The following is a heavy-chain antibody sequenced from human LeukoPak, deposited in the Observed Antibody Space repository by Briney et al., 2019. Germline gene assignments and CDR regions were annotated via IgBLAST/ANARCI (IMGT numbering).Heavy chain of an antibody. V-gene: IGHV3-30*02. CDR1: GFTFSSYG. J-gene: IGHJ4*01. D-gene: IGHD6-13*01. CDR2: IRYDGSNK. Sequence: GGSLRLSCAASGFTFSSYGMHWVRQAPGKGLEWVAFIRYDGSNKYYADSVKGRFTISRDNSKNTLYLQMNSLRAEDTAVYYCAKGPLPDSSWYRFDYWGQGTLVTVSS. CDR3: AKGPLPDSSWYRFDY.